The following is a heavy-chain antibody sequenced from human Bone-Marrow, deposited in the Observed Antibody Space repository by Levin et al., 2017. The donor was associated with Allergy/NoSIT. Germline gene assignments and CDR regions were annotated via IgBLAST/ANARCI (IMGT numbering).Heavy chain of an antibody. CDR1: GFTFSDHY. D-gene: IGHD2-21*02. Sequence: GGSLRLSCAASGFTFSDHYMDWVRQAPGKGLEWVGRIRNKANTYTTEYGASVKGRFTISRDDSKNTFYVQMNSLKTEDTAVYFCARARVGDYYFDSWGQGTLVTVSS. CDR3: ARARVGDYYFDS. CDR2: IRNKANTYTT. V-gene: IGHV3-72*01. J-gene: IGHJ4*02.